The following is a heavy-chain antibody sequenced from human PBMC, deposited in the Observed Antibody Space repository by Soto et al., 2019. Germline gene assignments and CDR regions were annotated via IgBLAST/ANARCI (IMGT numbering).Heavy chain of an antibody. CDR1: GYAFTGYY. J-gene: IGHJ4*01. D-gene: IGHD5-18*01. CDR2: LNPNNGDT. CDR3: ACVITAMVVSDFDY. Sequence: GASVKVSCKASGYAFTGYYMHWVRLAPGQRLEWMGWLNPNNGDTNYAQKFQGRVTVTRDTSIATAYMELSSLTFDDTAVYYCACVITAMVVSDFDYCGHGTLLPVSS. V-gene: IGHV1-2*02.